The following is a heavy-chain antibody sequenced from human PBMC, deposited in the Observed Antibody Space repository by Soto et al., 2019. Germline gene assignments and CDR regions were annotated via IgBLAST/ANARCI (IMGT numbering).Heavy chain of an antibody. J-gene: IGHJ5*02. V-gene: IGHV4-39*01. CDR1: GDSMTSPPYY. CDR2: VYYSGAT. Sequence: SETLSLTCNVSGDSMTSPPYYWGWIRQPPGKGLEWIGTVYYSGATYYNPSLRGRLTVSADTPKNYFSLRLTSVTAADTAVYYCARHDDSFDPWGQGILVTVSS. CDR3: ARHDDSFDP.